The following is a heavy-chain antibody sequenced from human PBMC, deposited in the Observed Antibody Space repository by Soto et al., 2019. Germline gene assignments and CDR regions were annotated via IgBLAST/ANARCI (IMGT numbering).Heavy chain of an antibody. J-gene: IGHJ4*02. Sequence: SVKVSCKASGGTFSSYAISWVRQAPGQGLEWMGGIIPIFGTANYAQKFQGRVTITADESTSTAYMELSSLRSEDTAVYYCAGTVKGGYDSSGYYYPFDYWGQGTLVTVSS. CDR1: GGTFSSYA. D-gene: IGHD3-22*01. V-gene: IGHV1-69*13. CDR2: IIPIFGTA. CDR3: AGTVKGGYDSSGYYYPFDY.